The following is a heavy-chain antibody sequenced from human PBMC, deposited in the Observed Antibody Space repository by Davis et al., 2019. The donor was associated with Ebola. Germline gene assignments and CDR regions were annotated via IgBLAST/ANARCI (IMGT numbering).Heavy chain of an antibody. V-gene: IGHV3-23*01. CDR2: ISDSGGTT. J-gene: IGHJ4*02. CDR3: AKSISMFFRSSGPVY. CDR1: GFTLSDYA. Sequence: GESLKISCAASGFTLSDYAMSWVRQPPGRGLEWVSTISDSGGTTYYADSVKGRFTISRDNSKNTLYLQMNSLRADDTAVYYCAKSISMFFRSSGPVYWGQGTLVTVSS. D-gene: IGHD3-22*01.